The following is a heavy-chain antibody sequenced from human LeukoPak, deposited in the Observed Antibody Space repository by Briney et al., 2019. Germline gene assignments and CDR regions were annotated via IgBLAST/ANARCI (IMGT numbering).Heavy chain of an antibody. CDR2: INHSGST. V-gene: IGHV4-34*01. CDR1: GGSFSGYY. J-gene: IGHJ5*02. Sequence: PSETLSLTCAVYGGSFSGYYWSWIRQPPGKGLEWIGEINHSGSTNYNPSLKSRVTISVDTSKNQFSLKLSSVTAADTAVYYCARAADSNIATWNYYDSSGQGSWFDPWGQGTLVTVSS. D-gene: IGHD3-22*01. CDR3: ARAADSNIATWNYYDSSGQGSWFDP.